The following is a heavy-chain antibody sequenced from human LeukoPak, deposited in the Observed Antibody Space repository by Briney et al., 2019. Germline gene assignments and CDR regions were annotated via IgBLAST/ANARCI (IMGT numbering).Heavy chain of an antibody. CDR3: ARGGFLRSLEWLPSGFDP. V-gene: IGHV4-34*01. CDR1: GGSFSGYY. D-gene: IGHD3-3*01. Sequence: SETLSLTCAVYGGSFSGYYWSWIRQPPGKGLEWIGEINHSGSTNYNPSLKSRVTISVDTSKNQFSLKLSSVTAADTAVYYCARGGFLRSLEWLPSGFDPWGQGTLVTVSS. CDR2: INHSGST. J-gene: IGHJ5*02.